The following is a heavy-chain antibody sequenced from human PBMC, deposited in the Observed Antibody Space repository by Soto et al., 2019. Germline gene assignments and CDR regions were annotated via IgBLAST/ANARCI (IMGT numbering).Heavy chain of an antibody. Sequence: EVQLVESGGGLVKPGGSLRLSCAASGFTFSSYSMNWVRQAPGKGLEWVSSISSSSSYIYYADSVKGRFTISRDNAKNSLYLQMNSLRAEDTAVYYCARDYSSGPGASDIWGQGTMVTVSS. J-gene: IGHJ3*02. CDR2: ISSSSSYI. V-gene: IGHV3-21*01. CDR1: GFTFSSYS. CDR3: ARDYSSGPGASDI. D-gene: IGHD6-19*01.